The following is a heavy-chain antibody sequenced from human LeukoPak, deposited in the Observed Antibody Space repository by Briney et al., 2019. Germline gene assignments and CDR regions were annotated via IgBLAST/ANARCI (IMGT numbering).Heavy chain of an antibody. J-gene: IGHJ4*02. D-gene: IGHD5-12*01. CDR1: GGSISSGGYY. V-gene: IGHV4-31*03. Sequence: PSETLSLTCTVSGGSISSGGYYWSWIRQHPGKGLEWIGYTYYSGSTYYNPSLKSRVTISVDTSKNQFSLKLSSVTAADTAVYYCAGGGLVANFDYWGQGTLVTVSS. CDR3: AGGGLVANFDY. CDR2: TYYSGST.